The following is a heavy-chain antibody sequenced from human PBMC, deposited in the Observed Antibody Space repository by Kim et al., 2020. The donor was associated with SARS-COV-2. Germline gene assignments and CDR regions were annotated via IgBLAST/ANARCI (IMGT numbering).Heavy chain of an antibody. CDR1: GFTFSSYS. V-gene: IGHV3-48*01. CDR2: IGGSSTVI. D-gene: IGHD3-16*02. J-gene: IGHJ3*02. CDR3: ARDYRYAFDI. Sequence: GGSLRLSCAASGFTFSSYSMNWVRQAPGEGLEWISYIGGSSTVIYYADSVKGRVIISRDNAENSLYLQMNSLRVEDTAVYYCARDYRYAFDIWGQGTLVTVSS.